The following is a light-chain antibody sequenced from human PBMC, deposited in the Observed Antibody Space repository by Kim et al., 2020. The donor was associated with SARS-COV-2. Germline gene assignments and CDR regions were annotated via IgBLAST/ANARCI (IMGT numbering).Light chain of an antibody. CDR3: QQYNNWPPWT. Sequence: APGEGATLSCRASQSVSSNLAWYQQKPGQAPRILIYGASTRATGIPARFSGSGSGTEFTLTISSLQSEDFAVYYCQQYNNWPPWTFGQGTKVDIK. CDR2: GAS. CDR1: QSVSSN. J-gene: IGKJ1*01. V-gene: IGKV3-15*01.